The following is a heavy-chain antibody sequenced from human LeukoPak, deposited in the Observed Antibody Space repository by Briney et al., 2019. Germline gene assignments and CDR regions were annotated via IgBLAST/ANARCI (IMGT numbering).Heavy chain of an antibody. J-gene: IGHJ4*02. Sequence: GGSLRLSCAASGFTFSSYSMNWVRQAPGKGLEWVSSISSSSSYIYYADSVKGRFTISRDNAKNSLYLQMNSLRAEDTAVYYCARGGRGYSGYLPAVYFDYWGQGTLVTVSS. CDR1: GFTFSSYS. CDR3: ARGGRGYSGYLPAVYFDY. V-gene: IGHV3-21*01. D-gene: IGHD5-12*01. CDR2: ISSSSSYI.